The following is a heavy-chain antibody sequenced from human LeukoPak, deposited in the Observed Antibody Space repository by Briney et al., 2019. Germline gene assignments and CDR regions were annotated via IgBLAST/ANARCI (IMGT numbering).Heavy chain of an antibody. J-gene: IGHJ4*02. V-gene: IGHV4-59*10. D-gene: IGHD3-10*01. Sequence: PSETLSLTCAVYGGSFSGYYWSWIRQPPGKGLEWIGRLYPSGSSDYNPSLKSRVSISVGTSNNQFSLRVTSVTAADTAIYYCARDLSGSLYFDYWGQGILVTVSA. CDR3: ARDLSGSLYFDY. CDR1: GGSFSGYY. CDR2: LYPSGSS.